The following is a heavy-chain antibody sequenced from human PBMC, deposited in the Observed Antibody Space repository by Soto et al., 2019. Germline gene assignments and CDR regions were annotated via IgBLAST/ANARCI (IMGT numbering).Heavy chain of an antibody. J-gene: IGHJ4*02. CDR3: ASAPSPTEPCLAPFDY. V-gene: IGHV4-39*01. Sequence: QLQLQESGPGLVKPSETLSITCTVSGGSISSNYFFWAWIRQSPGNGLEWIGTIYYSGSTYYNPCLKGRVSISVGAPKNQFSLKLSSVTAADTAVYYCASAPSPTEPCLAPFDYWGQGTLVTVSS. D-gene: IGHD2-21*01. CDR1: GGSISSNYFF. CDR2: IYYSGST.